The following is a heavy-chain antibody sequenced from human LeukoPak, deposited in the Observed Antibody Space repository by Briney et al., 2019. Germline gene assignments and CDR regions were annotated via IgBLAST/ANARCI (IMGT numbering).Heavy chain of an antibody. CDR2: ISSSSSYT. Sequence: GGSLTLSCAASGFTFSSYSMNCVRHAPGKGLEWVSSISSSSSYTYYADSVKGRLTISRDNAKNSLYLQMNSLRAEDTAVYYCASEYCGGDCSESDAFDIWGQGTMVTVSS. J-gene: IGHJ3*02. CDR3: ASEYCGGDCSESDAFDI. D-gene: IGHD2-21*02. CDR1: GFTFSSYS. V-gene: IGHV3-21*01.